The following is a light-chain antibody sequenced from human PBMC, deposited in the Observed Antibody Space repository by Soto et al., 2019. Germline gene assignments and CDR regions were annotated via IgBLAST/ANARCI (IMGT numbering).Light chain of an antibody. V-gene: IGKV3-20*01. CDR3: QQYGISPLT. CDR2: GAS. Sequence: EIVLTQSPATLSLSPGERATLSCRASQSVSSSYLAWSQQKPGQAPRLLIYGASSRATGIPDRFSGSGSGTDFTLTISRLEPEDFAVYYCQQYGISPLTFGGGTKVDIK. J-gene: IGKJ4*01. CDR1: QSVSSSY.